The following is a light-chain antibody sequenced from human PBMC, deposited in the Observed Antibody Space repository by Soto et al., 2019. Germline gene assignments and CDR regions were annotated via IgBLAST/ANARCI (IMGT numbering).Light chain of an antibody. CDR3: CSYAGSSTHV. J-gene: IGLJ1*01. Sequence: QSVLTQPASVSGSPGQSITISCTGTSSDVGSYNLVSWYQQHPDKAPKLMIYEGSKRPSGVSNRFSGSKSGNTASLTISGLQAEDEADYYCCSYAGSSTHVFGTGTKVTVL. CDR2: EGS. CDR1: SSDVGSYNL. V-gene: IGLV2-23*01.